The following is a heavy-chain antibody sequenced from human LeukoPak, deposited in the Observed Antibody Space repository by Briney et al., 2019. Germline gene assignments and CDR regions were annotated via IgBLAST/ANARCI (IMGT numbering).Heavy chain of an antibody. Sequence: GGSLRLSCAASGFTFSSYAMTWVRQAPGKGLEWVSGIRGSGGNTYYADSVKGRFTISRDNSKNTLYLQMNSLRAEDTALYYCAKYSNSSGCPFGPFDCWGQGTLVTVSS. CDR1: GFTFSSYA. V-gene: IGHV3-23*01. J-gene: IGHJ4*02. CDR3: AKYSNSSGCPFGPFDC. D-gene: IGHD3-22*01. CDR2: IRGSGGNT.